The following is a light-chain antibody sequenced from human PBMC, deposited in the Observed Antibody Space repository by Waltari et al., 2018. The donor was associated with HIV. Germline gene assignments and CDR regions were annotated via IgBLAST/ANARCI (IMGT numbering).Light chain of an antibody. V-gene: IGKV1-39*01. J-gene: IGKJ1*01. CDR3: QQSYTTPRT. Sequence: ASQSTSNFLNWYQQKPGKAPKLLISAASSLQSGVPSRFSGSGSGTDFTLTISSLQPEDFATYYCQQSYTTPRTFGQGTKVEIK. CDR1: QSTSNF. CDR2: AAS.